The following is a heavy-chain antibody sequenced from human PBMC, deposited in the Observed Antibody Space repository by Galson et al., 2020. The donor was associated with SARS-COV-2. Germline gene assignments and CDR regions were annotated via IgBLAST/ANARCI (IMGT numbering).Heavy chain of an antibody. CDR2: ISSSSSYT. Sequence: GGSLRLSCAASGFTFGDYYMNWIRQAPGKGLEWVSYISSSSSYTNYADSVKGRFTISRDNAKNSLFLQMNSLRAEDTAVYYCAREDKREYYDSSAYYYYGMDVWGHGTTVTVSS. V-gene: IGHV3-11*06. D-gene: IGHD3-22*01. CDR1: GFTFGDYY. CDR3: AREDKREYYDSSAYYYYGMDV. J-gene: IGHJ6*02.